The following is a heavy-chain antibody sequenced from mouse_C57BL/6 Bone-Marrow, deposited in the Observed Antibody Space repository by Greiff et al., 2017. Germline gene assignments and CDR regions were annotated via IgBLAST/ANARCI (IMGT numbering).Heavy chain of an antibody. CDR2: IDPETGGT. J-gene: IGHJ1*03. D-gene: IGHD4-1*02. Sequence: VQLQQSGAELVRPGASVTLSCKASGYTFTDYEMHWVKQTPVHGLEWIGAIDPETGGTAYNQKFKGKAILTVDKSSSTAYMELRSLTSEDSAVYYCTQLGSYWYFDVWGTGTTVTVSS. CDR3: TQLGSYWYFDV. CDR1: GYTFTDYE. V-gene: IGHV1-15*01.